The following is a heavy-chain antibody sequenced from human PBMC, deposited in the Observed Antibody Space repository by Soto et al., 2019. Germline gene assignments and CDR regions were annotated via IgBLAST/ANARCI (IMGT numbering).Heavy chain of an antibody. CDR3: ARDGPYSTIDNLYF. J-gene: IGHJ4*02. CDR2: IKEDGSEK. D-gene: IGHD6-13*01. CDR1: GFTFSMYW. V-gene: IGHV3-7*01. Sequence: PGGSLRLSCAGSGFTFSMYWMSWVRQAPGEGLEWVANIKEDGSEKNYVDSVKGRFTISRDNTKNSLYLQMNSLRAEDTAVYYCARDGPYSTIDNLYFWGQGTLVTVSS.